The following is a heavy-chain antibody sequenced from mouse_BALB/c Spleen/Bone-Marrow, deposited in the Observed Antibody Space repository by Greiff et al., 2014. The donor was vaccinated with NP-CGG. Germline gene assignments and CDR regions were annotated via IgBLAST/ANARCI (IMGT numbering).Heavy chain of an antibody. V-gene: IGHV5-6-3*01. D-gene: IGHD1-1*01. CDR1: GFTFSSYG. CDR2: INNNGGST. J-gene: IGHJ1*01. CDR3: ARVYGWYFDV. Sequence: EVKLVEFGGGLVQPGGSLKLSCVASGFTFSSYGMSWVRQTPDKRLELVATINNNGGSTYYPDSVKGQFTISRDNAKNTLYLQMSSLKSEDTAMYYCARVYGWYFDVWGAGTTVTVSS.